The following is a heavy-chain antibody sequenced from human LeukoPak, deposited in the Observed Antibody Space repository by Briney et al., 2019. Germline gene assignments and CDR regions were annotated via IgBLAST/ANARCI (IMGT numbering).Heavy chain of an antibody. CDR2: INSDGSGT. V-gene: IGHV3-74*01. CDR1: GFTLSSYW. Sequence: GGSLRLSCAASGFTLSSYWTYWVRQVPGKGLVWVSRINSDGSGTTYADSVKGRFTISRDNAKNTVSLKMNSLTAEDTAVYYCARGISSGWYSPGIDYWGQGTLVTVSS. D-gene: IGHD6-19*01. CDR3: ARGISSGWYSPGIDY. J-gene: IGHJ4*02.